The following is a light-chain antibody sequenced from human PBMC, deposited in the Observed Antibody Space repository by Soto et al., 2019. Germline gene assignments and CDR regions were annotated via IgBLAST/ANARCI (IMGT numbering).Light chain of an antibody. V-gene: IGKV3-20*01. CDR3: QQYGSSLPLT. CDR1: QTVSNK. Sequence: EIVLRQSPATLSSSPGERATLSCRASQTVSNKLAWYQHKPGQAPRLLIYGASSRATGIPDRFSGSGSGTDFTLTISRLEPEDFAVYYCQQYGSSLPLTFGGGTKVDI. CDR2: GAS. J-gene: IGKJ4*01.